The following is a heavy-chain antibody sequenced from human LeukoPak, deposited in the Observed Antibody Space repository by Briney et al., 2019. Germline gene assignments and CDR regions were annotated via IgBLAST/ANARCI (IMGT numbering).Heavy chain of an antibody. J-gene: IGHJ4*02. D-gene: IGHD3-22*01. V-gene: IGHV3-21*01. CDR1: GFTFSSYS. Sequence: GGSLRLSCAASGFTFSSYSMNWVRQAPGKGLEWVSSISSSSSYIYYADSVKGRFTISRDNAKNSLYLHMNSLRAEDTAVYYCARHVVAVGFDYWGQGTLVTVSS. CDR3: ARHVVAVGFDY. CDR2: ISSSSSYI.